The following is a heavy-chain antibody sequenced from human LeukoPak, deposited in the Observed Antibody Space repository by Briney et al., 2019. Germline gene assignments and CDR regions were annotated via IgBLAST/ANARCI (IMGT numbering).Heavy chain of an antibody. CDR1: GYTFTSYY. CDR2: ISAYNGNT. J-gene: IGHJ3*02. D-gene: IGHD3-22*01. CDR3: ARVYYDSSGTPITFAFDI. Sequence: ASVKVSCQASGYTFTSYYMHWVRPATGQGLEWMGWISAYNGNTNYAQKVQGRVTMTTDTSTSTAYMELRSLRSDDTAVYYCARVYYDSSGTPITFAFDIWGQGTMVTVSS. V-gene: IGHV1-18*04.